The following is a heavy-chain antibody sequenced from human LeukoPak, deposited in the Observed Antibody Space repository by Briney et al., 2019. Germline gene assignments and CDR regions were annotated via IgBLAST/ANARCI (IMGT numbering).Heavy chain of an antibody. Sequence: GGSLRLSCAASGFTFSSYWMHWVRQAPGKGLVWVSRINEDETTITYADSMKGRFTISRDNAKNTLFLQMSSLRAEDTAVYYCVRGLNGAGDYWGQGTLVTVSS. V-gene: IGHV3-74*01. J-gene: IGHJ4*02. D-gene: IGHD3-10*01. CDR2: INEDETTI. CDR3: VRGLNGAGDY. CDR1: GFTFSSYW.